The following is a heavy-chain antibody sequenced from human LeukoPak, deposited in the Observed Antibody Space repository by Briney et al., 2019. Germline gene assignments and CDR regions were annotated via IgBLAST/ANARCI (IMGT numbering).Heavy chain of an antibody. D-gene: IGHD4-17*01. J-gene: IGHJ1*01. CDR3: ASTRGGIDGDYVTGFDLIPELYFQH. CDR1: GYTFTSYY. V-gene: IGHV1-46*01. CDR2: INPSGGST. Sequence: ASVKVSCKASGYTFTSYYMHWVRQAPGQGLEWTGIINPSGGSTSYAQKFQGRVTMTRDTSTSTVYMELSSLRSEDTAVYYCASTRGGIDGDYVTGFDLIPELYFQHWGQGTLVTVSS.